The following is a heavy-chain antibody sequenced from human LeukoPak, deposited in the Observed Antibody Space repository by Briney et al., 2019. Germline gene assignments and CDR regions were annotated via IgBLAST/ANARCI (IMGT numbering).Heavy chain of an antibody. D-gene: IGHD1-26*01. Sequence: SETLPLTCLVSGGSLSYYYWRWIRQPPGKGLEWVGCIYTSGSTNYNPSLKSRVAISIDTSNNQFSLKLTSVLAADTAVYYCAGHDMSGSYSYWGQGTLITVTS. CDR1: GGSLSYYY. CDR3: AGHDMSGSYSY. V-gene: IGHV4-4*09. J-gene: IGHJ4*02. CDR2: IYTSGST.